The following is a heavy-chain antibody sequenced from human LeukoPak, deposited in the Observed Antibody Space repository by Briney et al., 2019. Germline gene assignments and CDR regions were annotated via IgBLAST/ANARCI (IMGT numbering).Heavy chain of an antibody. CDR2: IIPIFGTA. V-gene: IGHV1-69*13. CDR3: ARLWFGDDMDV. D-gene: IGHD3-10*01. CDR1: GYTFTSYD. J-gene: IGHJ6*02. Sequence: SVKVSCKASGYTFTSYDINWVRQAPGQGLEWMGGIIPIFGTANYAQKFQGRVTITADESTSTAYMELSSLRSEDTAVYYCARLWFGDDMDVWGQGTTVTVSS.